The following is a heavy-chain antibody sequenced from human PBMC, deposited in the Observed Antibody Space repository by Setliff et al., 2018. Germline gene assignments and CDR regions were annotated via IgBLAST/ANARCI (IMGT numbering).Heavy chain of an antibody. V-gene: IGHV4-59*08. CDR3: ARSHYYASGNSHYYYMDV. J-gene: IGHJ6*03. D-gene: IGHD3-10*01. CDR2: FYHSASS. Sequence: TETLSLTCNVSGGSISSDYWAWIRQPPGKALEWIGYFYHSASSNYNPSLKGRVTMSADTSKKQLYLSLTSVSVADTAMYYCARSHYYASGNSHYYYMDVWGKGTAVTVSS. CDR1: GGSISSDY.